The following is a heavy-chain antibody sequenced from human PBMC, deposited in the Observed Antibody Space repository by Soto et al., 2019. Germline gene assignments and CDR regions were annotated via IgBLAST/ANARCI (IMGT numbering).Heavy chain of an antibody. CDR2: IYSGGST. D-gene: IGHD3-16*01. V-gene: IGHV3-53*01. CDR3: ARDHPSGGFYSSMDV. J-gene: IGHJ6*02. Sequence: GGSLRLSCAASGFTVSSNYMSWVRQAPGKGLEWVSVIYSGGSTYYADSVKGRFTISRDNSKNTLYLHMNSLRAEDTAVYYCARDHPSGGFYSSMDVWGQGTTVTVSS. CDR1: GFTVSSNY.